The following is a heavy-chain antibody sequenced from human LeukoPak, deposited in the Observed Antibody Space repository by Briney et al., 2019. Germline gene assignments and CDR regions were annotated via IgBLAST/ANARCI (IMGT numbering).Heavy chain of an antibody. CDR3: ARIDDSSGYEYDY. CDR2: IYSGGST. J-gene: IGHJ4*02. Sequence: GGSLRLSCAASGFTFSSNYMSWVRQAPGKGLEWVSVIYSGGSTYYADSVKGRFTISRDNSKNTLYLQMNSLRAEDTAVYYCARIDDSSGYEYDYWGQGTLVTVSS. CDR1: GFTFSSNY. V-gene: IGHV3-53*01. D-gene: IGHD3-22*01.